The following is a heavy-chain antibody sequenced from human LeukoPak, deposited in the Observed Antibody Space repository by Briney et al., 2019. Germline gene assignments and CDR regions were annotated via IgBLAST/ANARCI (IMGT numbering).Heavy chain of an antibody. Sequence: PGGSLRLSCAASGFTFSSYGMHWVRQAPGKGLEWVAVISYDGSNKYYADSVKGRLTISRDNSKNTLYLQMNSLTPEDTAVYFCARGQQWLDTWFQHWGQGTLVTVSS. V-gene: IGHV3-30*03. CDR3: ARGQQWLDTWFQH. D-gene: IGHD6-19*01. J-gene: IGHJ1*01. CDR1: GFTFSSYG. CDR2: ISYDGSNK.